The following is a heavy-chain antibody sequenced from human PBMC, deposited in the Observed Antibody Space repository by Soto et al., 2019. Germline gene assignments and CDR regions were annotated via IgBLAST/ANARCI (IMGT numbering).Heavy chain of an antibody. CDR3: AKPGFDYDSSGFWVYRENDAFDI. D-gene: IGHD3-22*01. Sequence: GGSLRLSCAASGFTFSSYAMSWVRQAPGKGLEWVSAISGSGGSTYYADSVKGRFTISRDNSKNTLYLQMNSLRAEDTAVYYCAKPGFDYDSSGFWVYRENDAFDIWGQGTMVTVSS. J-gene: IGHJ3*02. V-gene: IGHV3-23*01. CDR1: GFTFSSYA. CDR2: ISGSGGST.